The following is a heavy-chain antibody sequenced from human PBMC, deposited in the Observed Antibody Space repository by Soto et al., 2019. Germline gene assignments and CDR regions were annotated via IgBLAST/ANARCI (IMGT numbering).Heavy chain of an antibody. Sequence: GGSLRLSCAASGLPFSSYGMHWVRPAPGKGLEWVAVIWYDGSNKYYADSVKGRFTISRDNPKNTLFLQMNSLRVEDTAMYYCARGYSGYADGLDVWGQGTTVTVSS. CDR2: IWYDGSNK. D-gene: IGHD5-12*01. V-gene: IGHV3-33*01. CDR3: ARGYSGYADGLDV. CDR1: GLPFSSYG. J-gene: IGHJ6*02.